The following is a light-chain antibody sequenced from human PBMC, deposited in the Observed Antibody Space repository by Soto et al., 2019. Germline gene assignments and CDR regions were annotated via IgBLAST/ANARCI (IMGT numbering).Light chain of an antibody. CDR1: QSVSSSY. J-gene: IGKJ2*01. V-gene: IGKV3-20*01. CDR3: QQYDSSPFT. Sequence: ENVLTQSPGTLSLSPGERATLSCRASQSVSSSYLNWHQQKRSQAPSLLIYGVSRSDTDIPDRFSGSGSGTDFTLTISRLQPEDFAVYYCQQYDSSPFTFGQGTKVEIK. CDR2: GVS.